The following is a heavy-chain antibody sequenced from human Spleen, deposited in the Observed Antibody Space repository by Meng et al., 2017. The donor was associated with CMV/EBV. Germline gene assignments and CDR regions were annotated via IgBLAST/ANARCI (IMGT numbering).Heavy chain of an antibody. CDR3: ARDYRGIAEDYGDY. CDR1: GGSISSSSYY. Sequence: LQPQEAGPGLVKPSETLSLTCTGSGGSISSSSYYWGWIRQPPGKGLEWIGSIYYSGSTYYNPSLKSRVTISVDTSKNQFSLKLSSVTAADTAVYYCARDYRGIAEDYGDYIGQGTLVTVSS. D-gene: IGHD1-26*01. V-gene: IGHV4-39*07. J-gene: IGHJ4*02. CDR2: IYYSGST.